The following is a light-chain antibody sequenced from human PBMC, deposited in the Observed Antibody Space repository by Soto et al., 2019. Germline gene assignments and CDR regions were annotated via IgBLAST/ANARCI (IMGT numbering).Light chain of an antibody. J-gene: IGLJ1*01. CDR2: EVS. CDR1: GSDVGGYNY. V-gene: IGLV2-14*01. CDR3: GSYSTSSSFDV. Sequence: QSALTQPASVSGSPGQSITISCSGTGSDVGGYNYVSWFQKYPGKSPKLIIYEVSNRPSGISDRFSGSKSGSTASLTISGFQAEDEADYYCGSYSTSSSFDVFGTGTKLTVL.